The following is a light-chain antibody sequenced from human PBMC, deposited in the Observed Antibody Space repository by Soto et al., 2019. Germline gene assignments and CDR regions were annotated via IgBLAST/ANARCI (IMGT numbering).Light chain of an antibody. CDR2: AAS. V-gene: IGKV1-12*01. CDR1: QDIKKW. CDR3: HQASSFPYT. Sequence: DIQMTQSPSSMSASVGDTINITCRASQDIKKWLAWYQQKPGKAPKVLIYAASNLESGVSSRFSGSGAGTEFSLTISSLQTEDFATYFCHQASSFPYTFGPGTKVDIK. J-gene: IGKJ3*01.